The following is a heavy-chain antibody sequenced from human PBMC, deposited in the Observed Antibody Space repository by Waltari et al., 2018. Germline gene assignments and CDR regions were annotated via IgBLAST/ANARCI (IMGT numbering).Heavy chain of an antibody. CDR1: GFTVSSNY. CDR3: ASGTYYYDSSGYYYDY. D-gene: IGHD3-22*01. CDR2: IYSGGST. J-gene: IGHJ4*02. Sequence: EVQLVESGGGLIQPGGSLRLSCAASGFTVSSNYMSWVRQAPGKGLEWVSVIYSGGSTYYADSVNGLFTIARDNSNNTLYRQMNSRRAEDTAVYYCASGTYYYDSSGYYYDYWGQGTLVTVSS. V-gene: IGHV3-53*01.